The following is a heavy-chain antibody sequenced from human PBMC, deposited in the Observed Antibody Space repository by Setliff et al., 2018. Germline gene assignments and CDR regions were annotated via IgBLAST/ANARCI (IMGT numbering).Heavy chain of an antibody. CDR1: GISIANTASY. Sequence: PSETLSLTCNVSGISIANTASYWTWARQPAGKGLEWIGHIYIYSSGTTNYSPSLKSRVTISVDTSKNHFSLKLSSVTAADTAVYYCAGSTVTQVDYWGQGTLVTVSS. D-gene: IGHD4-17*01. J-gene: IGHJ4*02. CDR2: IYIYSSGTT. V-gene: IGHV4-61*09. CDR3: AGSTVTQVDY.